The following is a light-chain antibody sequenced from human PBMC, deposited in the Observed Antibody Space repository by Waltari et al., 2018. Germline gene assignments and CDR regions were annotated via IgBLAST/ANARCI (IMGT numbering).Light chain of an antibody. CDR2: EVS. V-gene: IGLV2-23*02. CDR1: NSDVGSYNL. Sequence: QSALTQPASVSGSPGQSITVSCTGTNSDVGSYNLVSWYQQHPDKAPKLLIYEVSPRPSGVSDRFSGSKSGNTASLTVSGLQAEDEAIYYCCSYAGTYSVLFGGGTQVTVL. CDR3: CSYAGTYSVL. J-gene: IGLJ2*01.